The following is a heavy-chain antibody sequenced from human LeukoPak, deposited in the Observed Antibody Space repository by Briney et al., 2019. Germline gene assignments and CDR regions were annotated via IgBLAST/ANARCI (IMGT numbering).Heavy chain of an antibody. CDR1: GGSFSGYY. D-gene: IGHD2-21*02. CDR3: ARAGDEAANTTSFDY. V-gene: IGHV4-34*01. CDR2: INHSGST. J-gene: IGHJ4*02. Sequence: KPSETLSLTCAVYGGSFSGYYWSWLRQPPGKALEWIGEINHSGSTNYNPSLKSRVTISVDTSKNQFSLKLSSVTAADTAVYYCARAGDEAANTTSFDYWGQGTLVTVSS.